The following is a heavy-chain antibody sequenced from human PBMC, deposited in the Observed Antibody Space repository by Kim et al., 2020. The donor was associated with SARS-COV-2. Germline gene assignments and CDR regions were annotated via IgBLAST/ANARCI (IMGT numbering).Heavy chain of an antibody. CDR3: AKVGGLWFGELLSAPLDY. J-gene: IGHJ4*02. D-gene: IGHD3-10*01. V-gene: IGHV3-43*01. Sequence: KGRFTISRDNSKNSLYLQMNSLRTEDTALYYCAKVGGLWFGELLSAPLDYWGQGTLVTVSS.